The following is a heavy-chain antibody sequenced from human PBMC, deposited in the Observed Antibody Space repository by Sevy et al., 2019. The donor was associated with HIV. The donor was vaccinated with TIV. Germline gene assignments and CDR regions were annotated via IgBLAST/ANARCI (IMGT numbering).Heavy chain of an antibody. V-gene: IGHV1-18*01. Sequence: ASVKVSCKASGYTFTSYGISWVRQAPGQGLEWMGWIRAYNGNTNYAQKLQGRVTMTTDTSTSTAYMELRSLRSDDTAVYYCARDIIAVAGNQDFFDYWGQGTLVTVSS. D-gene: IGHD6-19*01. CDR1: GYTFTSYG. J-gene: IGHJ4*02. CDR3: ARDIIAVAGNQDFFDY. CDR2: IRAYNGNT.